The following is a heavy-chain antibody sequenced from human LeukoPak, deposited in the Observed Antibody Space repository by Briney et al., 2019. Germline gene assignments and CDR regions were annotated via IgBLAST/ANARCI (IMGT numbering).Heavy chain of an antibody. Sequence: PSETLSLTCTVSCGSLSRGYYYWSWIRQPPGKGLEVIGYIYYSGSTYYNPSLKSRVTISVDTSKNQFSLKLSSVTAADTAVYYCARGVHYDSSGYSDDAFDIWGQGTMVTVSS. CDR3: ARGVHYDSSGYSDDAFDI. CDR2: IYYSGST. CDR1: CGSLSRGYYY. J-gene: IGHJ3*02. D-gene: IGHD3-22*01. V-gene: IGHV4-30-4*01.